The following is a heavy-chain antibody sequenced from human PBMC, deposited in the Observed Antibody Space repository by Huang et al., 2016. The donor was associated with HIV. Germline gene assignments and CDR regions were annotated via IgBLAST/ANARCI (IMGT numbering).Heavy chain of an antibody. CDR1: GYTFTNYG. Sequence: QVQLVQSGAEVKKPGASVKVSCKASGYTFTNYGITWVQQAPGQGLEWMGWISAYNGDTNYAQNLQGRGTMTTDTSTSTTYMELRSLTSDDTAVYYCALTAITMVRGVIRAPSKFDYWGQGTLITVSS. D-gene: IGHD3-10*01. V-gene: IGHV1-18*04. J-gene: IGHJ4*02. CDR3: ALTAITMVRGVIRAPSKFDY. CDR2: ISAYNGDT.